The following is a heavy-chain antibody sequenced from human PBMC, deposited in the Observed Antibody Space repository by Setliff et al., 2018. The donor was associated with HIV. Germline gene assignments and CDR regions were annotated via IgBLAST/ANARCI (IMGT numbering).Heavy chain of an antibody. CDR3: AKMACSGGNCYSGS. Sequence: GGSLRLSCAASGFTFSSYAMSWVRQAPGKGLEWVSAISASGVSTYYADSVKDRFTISRDNSKNTLYLQMSGLRAEDTAVYYCAKMACSGGNCYSGSWGQGALVTASS. V-gene: IGHV3-23*01. CDR2: ISASGVST. J-gene: IGHJ5*02. CDR1: GFTFSSYA. D-gene: IGHD2-15*01.